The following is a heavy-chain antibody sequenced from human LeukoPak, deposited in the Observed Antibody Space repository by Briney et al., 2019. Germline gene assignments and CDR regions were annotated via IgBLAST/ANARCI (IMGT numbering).Heavy chain of an antibody. D-gene: IGHD3-3*01. CDR2: ISYDGSNK. J-gene: IGHJ4*02. Sequence: PGRSLRLSCAASGFTFSSYGMHWVRQAPGKGLEWVAVISYDGSNKYYADSVKGRFTISRDNSKNTLYLQMNSLRAEDTAVYYCARDRTTIFGVVLDYWGQGTLVTVSS. V-gene: IGHV3-30*03. CDR3: ARDRTTIFGVVLDY. CDR1: GFTFSSYG.